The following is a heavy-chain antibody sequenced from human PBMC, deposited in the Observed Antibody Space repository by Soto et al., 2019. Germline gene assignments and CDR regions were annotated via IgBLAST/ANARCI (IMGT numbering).Heavy chain of an antibody. CDR3: VRELSAYSSYAQYYYYYGMDV. CDR2: ISSSSSTI. J-gene: IGHJ6*02. CDR1: GFTFNNYG. Sequence: GGSLRLSCAASGFTFNNYGMHWVRQAPGKGLEWVSYISSSSSTIYYADSVKGRFTISRDNAKNTLYLQMNSLRAEDTAVYYCVRELSAYSSYAQYYYYYGMDVWGQGTTVTVSS. D-gene: IGHD6-13*01. V-gene: IGHV3-48*01.